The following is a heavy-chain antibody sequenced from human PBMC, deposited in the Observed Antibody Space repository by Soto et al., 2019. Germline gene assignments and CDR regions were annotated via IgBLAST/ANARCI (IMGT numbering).Heavy chain of an antibody. Sequence: ASVKVSCKASGNTVPNYSIHWVRQASGQRLEWMGLINGGNGNTYYAQNFQGRVTMTSDTPTSTAYMELRSLRSDDTAFYYCVRDEISSAGLDPWGQGTLVTVSS. CDR1: GNTVPNYS. V-gene: IGHV1-3*01. CDR2: INGGNGNT. J-gene: IGHJ5*02. CDR3: VRDEISSAGLDP.